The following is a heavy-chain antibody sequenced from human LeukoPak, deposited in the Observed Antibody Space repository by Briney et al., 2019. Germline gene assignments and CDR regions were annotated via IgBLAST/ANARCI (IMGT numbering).Heavy chain of an antibody. V-gene: IGHV4-59*12. CDR3: GREDPHTTVPEAMDV. J-gene: IGHJ6*02. Sequence: SETLSLTCTVSGGSISNYYWSWLRQSPGKGLVWIGYIYYSGTTNSNPSLKSRVTISVDTSKNQFSVQLRSVTTADAVVYYWGREDPHTTVPEAMDVWGQGTPVIVSS. CDR2: IYYSGTT. CDR1: GGSISNYY. D-gene: IGHD4-17*01.